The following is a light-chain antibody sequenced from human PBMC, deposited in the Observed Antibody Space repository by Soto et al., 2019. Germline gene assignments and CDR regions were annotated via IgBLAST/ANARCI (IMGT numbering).Light chain of an antibody. V-gene: IGKV2-30*01. J-gene: IGKJ5*01. CDR1: QSLVYSDGIAY. CDR3: MQATQWLVT. CDR2: KVS. Sequence: VVSRAGLARRVRRSPPHSNSSRSNQSLVYSDGIAYFSWFQQRPGRSPRRLIYKVSNRDSGVPARFSGSGSGTDFALKIGRVEADDVGFYSCMQATQWLVTFGGGTRLEIK.